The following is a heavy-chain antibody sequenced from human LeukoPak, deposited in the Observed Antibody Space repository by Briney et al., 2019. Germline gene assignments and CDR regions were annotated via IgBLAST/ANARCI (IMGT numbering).Heavy chain of an antibody. J-gene: IGHJ5*02. CDR2: IFYNGST. CDR1: GGSISSYY. V-gene: IGHV4-59*01. CDR3: ARQSVDFWTDYAKNWFDP. D-gene: IGHD3/OR15-3a*01. Sequence: SETLSLTCTVSGGSISSYYWGWIPQPPGRGLEWIGYIFYNGSTNYNPSLKSRVTISVDTAKNHVSLSLSSVTAADTAVYYCARQSVDFWTDYAKNWFDPWGQGTLVTVSS.